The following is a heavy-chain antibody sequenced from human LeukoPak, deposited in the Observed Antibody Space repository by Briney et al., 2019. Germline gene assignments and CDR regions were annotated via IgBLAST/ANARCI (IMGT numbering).Heavy chain of an antibody. J-gene: IGHJ3*02. Sequence: GGSLRLSCRGSGFTFTYYGMHWVRQAPGKGLEWVATIWHDGNKESYVDSVKGRFTISKDDSKNTLFLQMNSLRAEDTAVYYCARVEVRGVIIDVVDAFDIWGQGTMVTVSS. CDR3: ARVEVRGVIIDVVDAFDI. D-gene: IGHD3-10*01. CDR1: GFTFTYYG. V-gene: IGHV3-33*01. CDR2: IWHDGNKE.